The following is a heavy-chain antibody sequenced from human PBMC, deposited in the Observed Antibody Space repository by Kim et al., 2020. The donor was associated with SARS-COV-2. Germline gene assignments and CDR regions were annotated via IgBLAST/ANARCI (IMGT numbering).Heavy chain of an antibody. J-gene: IGHJ3*02. CDR2: IYYSGST. V-gene: IGHV4-31*03. Sequence: SETLSLTCTVSGGSISSGGYYWSWIRQHPGKGLEWIGYIYYSGSTYYNPSLKSRVTISVDTSKNQFSLKLSSVTAADTAVYYCASSAQLFYDWSGYYLGDDAFDIWGQGTMVTVSS. D-gene: IGHD3-3*01. CDR1: GGSISSGGYY. CDR3: ASSAQLFYDWSGYYLGDDAFDI.